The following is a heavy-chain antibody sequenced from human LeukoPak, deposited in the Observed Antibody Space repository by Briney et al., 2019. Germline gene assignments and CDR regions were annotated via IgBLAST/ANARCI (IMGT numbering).Heavy chain of an antibody. CDR3: ARRQLWQRGWFDP. Sequence: GESLQISCKGSGYIFTSYWIGWVRPLPGKGLEWMGIIYPGDSDTRYSPSFQGQVTISADKSISTAYLQWSSLKASDTAMYYCARRQLWQRGWFDPWGQGTLVTVSS. CDR1: GYIFTSYW. V-gene: IGHV5-51*01. CDR2: IYPGDSDT. J-gene: IGHJ5*02. D-gene: IGHD5-18*01.